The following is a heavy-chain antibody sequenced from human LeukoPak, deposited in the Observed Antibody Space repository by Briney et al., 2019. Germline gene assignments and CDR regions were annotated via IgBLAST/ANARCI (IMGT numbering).Heavy chain of an antibody. Sequence: PGGSLRLSCAASGFTFDDHAMHWVRQAPGKGLEWVSGISWNSGGIAYADSVKGRFTISRDNATNSLYLRMNSLRAEDTALYYCSRVSEYTTSSGEFDYWGQGTLVTVSS. CDR1: GFTFDDHA. D-gene: IGHD6-6*01. CDR2: ISWNSGGI. J-gene: IGHJ4*02. CDR3: SRVSEYTTSSGEFDY. V-gene: IGHV3-9*01.